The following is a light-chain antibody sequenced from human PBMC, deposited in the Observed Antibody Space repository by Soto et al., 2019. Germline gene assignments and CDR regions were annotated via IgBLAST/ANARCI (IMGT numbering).Light chain of an antibody. J-gene: IGKJ1*01. CDR1: QNIGSN. CDR2: GAA. Sequence: EIVMTQSPATLSVSPGERVTLSCRASQNIGSNLAWYQQKFGQAPGLLIYGAATGITGIPARISGSGSGTEFTLTITSLQSEDFGVYHCQKYHNWWTFGQGTKVDFK. CDR3: QKYHNWWT. V-gene: IGKV3-15*01.